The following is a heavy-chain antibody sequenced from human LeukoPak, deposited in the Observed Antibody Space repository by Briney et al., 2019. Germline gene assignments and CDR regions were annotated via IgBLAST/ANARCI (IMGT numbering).Heavy chain of an antibody. CDR1: RYSFTSYW. J-gene: IGHJ4*02. V-gene: IGHV5-51*01. D-gene: IGHD3-10*01. Sequence: GESLKISCKGSRYSFTSYWIGWVRQMPGKGLEWMGIIYPGDSDTRYSPSFQGQVTISADKSISTAYLQWSSLKATDTAMYYCARHQRGSGSYYLLAIDYWGQGTLVTVSS. CDR3: ARHQRGSGSYYLLAIDY. CDR2: IYPGDSDT.